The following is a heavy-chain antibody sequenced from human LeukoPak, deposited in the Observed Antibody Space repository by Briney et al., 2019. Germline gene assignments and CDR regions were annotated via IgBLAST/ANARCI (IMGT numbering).Heavy chain of an antibody. CDR1: GYTFTGYY. CDR3: ATRTGYSSSWYLSDFDY. CDR2: INPNSGGT. D-gene: IGHD6-13*01. V-gene: IGHV1-2*02. Sequence: GASVKVSCKASGYTFTGYYMHWVRQAPGQGLEWMGCINPNSGGTNYAQKFQGRVTMTRDTSISTAYMELSRLRSDDTAVYYCATRTGYSSSWYLSDFDYWGQGTLVTVSS. J-gene: IGHJ4*02.